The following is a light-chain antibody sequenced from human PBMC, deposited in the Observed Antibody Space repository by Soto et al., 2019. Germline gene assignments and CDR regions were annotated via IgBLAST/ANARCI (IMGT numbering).Light chain of an antibody. V-gene: IGLV2-14*01. CDR1: NSDVGGYNY. CDR3: SSYTSITTLYV. J-gene: IGLJ1*01. Sequence: QSVLAQPASVSGSPGQSITISCTGTNSDVGGYNYVSWYQQHPVKAPELMIYEVSHRPSGVSNRFSGSKSDNTASLTISGLQAEDEADYYCSSYTSITTLYVFGNGTKVTV. CDR2: EVS.